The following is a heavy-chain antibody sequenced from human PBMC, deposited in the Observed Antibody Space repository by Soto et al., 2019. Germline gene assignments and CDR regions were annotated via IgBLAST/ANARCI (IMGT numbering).Heavy chain of an antibody. CDR1: GFTFSSYA. CDR3: ARGHYGLDV. CDR2: ISGSGGNT. Sequence: GGSLRLTCAASGFTFSSYAMSWVRQAPGKGLEWVSAISGSGGNTYYADSVKGRFTISRDNSMNTLYLQMNSLTAEDTAVYYCARGHYGLDVWGQGTTVTVSS. J-gene: IGHJ6*02. V-gene: IGHV3-23*01.